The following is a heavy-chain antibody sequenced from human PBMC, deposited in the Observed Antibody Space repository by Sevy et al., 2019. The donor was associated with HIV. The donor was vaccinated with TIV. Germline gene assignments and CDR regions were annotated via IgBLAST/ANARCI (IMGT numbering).Heavy chain of an antibody. J-gene: IGHJ4*02. CDR3: ARVVGGQWLVRDYFDY. CDR1: GLTFRDHY. V-gene: IGHV3-11*01. Sequence: GGSLRLSCAASGLTFRDHYMTWFRQAPGKGPEWISYISDSGNIIYYADSVKGRFTISRDNAKNSLYLQMDSLRAEDTAVYYCARVVGGQWLVRDYFDYWGQGTLVTVSS. CDR2: ISDSGNII. D-gene: IGHD6-19*01.